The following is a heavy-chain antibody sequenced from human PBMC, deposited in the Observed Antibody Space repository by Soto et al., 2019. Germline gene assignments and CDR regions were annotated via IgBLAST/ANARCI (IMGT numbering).Heavy chain of an antibody. CDR2: ISGSGGST. D-gene: IGHD2-15*01. J-gene: IGHJ6*02. V-gene: IGHV3-23*01. Sequence: PGGSLRLSCAASGFTFSSYAMSWVRQAPGKGLEWVSAISGSGGSTYYADSVKGRFTISRDNSKNTLYLQMNSLRAEDTAVYYCARPAPYGGNPRYYYGMDVWGQGTTVTVSS. CDR3: ARPAPYGGNPRYYYGMDV. CDR1: GFTFSSYA.